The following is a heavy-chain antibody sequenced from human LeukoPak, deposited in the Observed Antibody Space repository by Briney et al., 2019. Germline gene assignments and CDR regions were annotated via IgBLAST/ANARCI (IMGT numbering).Heavy chain of an antibody. CDR3: ARPQGYCSGGSCYFIFDY. Sequence: GESLKISCKGSGDSFTSYWIGWVRQMPGKGLEWMGIIYPGDSDTRYSPSFQGQVTISADKSISTAYLQWSSLKASDTAMYYCARPQGYCSGGSCYFIFDYWGQGTLVTVSS. J-gene: IGHJ4*02. CDR1: GDSFTSYW. D-gene: IGHD2-15*01. V-gene: IGHV5-51*01. CDR2: IYPGDSDT.